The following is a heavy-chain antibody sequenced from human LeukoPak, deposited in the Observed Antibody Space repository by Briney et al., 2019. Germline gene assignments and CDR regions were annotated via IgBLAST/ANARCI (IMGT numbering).Heavy chain of an antibody. CDR3: ARAHHYYDSSGYYGYFDY. Sequence: SETLSLTCAVSGGSISSSNWWSWVRQPPGKGLEWIGEIYHSGSTYYNPSLKSRVTISVDTSKNQFSLKLSSVTAADTAVYYCARAHHYYDSSGYYGYFDYWGQGTLVTVSS. CDR1: GGSISSSNW. D-gene: IGHD3-22*01. CDR2: IYHSGST. V-gene: IGHV4-4*02. J-gene: IGHJ4*02.